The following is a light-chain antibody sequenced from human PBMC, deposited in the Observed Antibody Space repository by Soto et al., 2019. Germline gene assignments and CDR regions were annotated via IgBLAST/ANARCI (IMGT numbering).Light chain of an antibody. Sequence: QSALTQPRSASGSPGQSITISCTGTSSDVGGYNYVSWYQQHPAKAPKLIIFDVSKRPSGVPNRFSGSKSGNTASLTISGLRAEDEADYYCSSYAGSNNWVFGGGTKVTVL. CDR2: DVS. CDR3: SSYAGSNNWV. V-gene: IGLV2-11*01. CDR1: SSDVGGYNY. J-gene: IGLJ3*02.